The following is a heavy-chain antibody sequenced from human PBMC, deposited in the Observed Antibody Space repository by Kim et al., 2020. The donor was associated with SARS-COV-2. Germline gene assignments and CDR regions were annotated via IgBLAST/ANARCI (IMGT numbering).Heavy chain of an antibody. V-gene: IGHV7-4-1*02. D-gene: IGHD6-13*01. CDR1: GYTFTSYA. CDR3: ARDSYLTSSWYANY. Sequence: SCTASGYTFTSYAMHWVRQAPGQGLEWMGWINTNTGNPTYAQGFTGRFVFSWDTTVSTAHQQISSRKAEDTAEYYCARDSYLTSSWYANYWGQGTLVTVSS. J-gene: IGHJ4*02. CDR2: INTNTGNP.